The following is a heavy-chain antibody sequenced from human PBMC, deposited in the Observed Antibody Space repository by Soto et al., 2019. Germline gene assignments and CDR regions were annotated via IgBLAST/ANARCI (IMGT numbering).Heavy chain of an antibody. CDR2: ISAYNGYT. Sequence: GASVKVSCKASGYSFSSYGFSWVRQAPGQGLEWMGWISAYNGYTLFAQKFQGRVTMTTDSSTSTAYMELRSLRSDDTAVYYCARGGGHDPHWGQGTLVTVS. CDR1: GYSFSSYG. J-gene: IGHJ4*02. CDR3: ARGGGHDPH. D-gene: IGHD5-12*01. V-gene: IGHV1-18*01.